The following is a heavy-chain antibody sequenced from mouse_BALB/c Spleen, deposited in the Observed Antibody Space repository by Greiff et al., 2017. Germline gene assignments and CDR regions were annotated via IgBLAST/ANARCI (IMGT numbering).Heavy chain of an antibody. J-gene: IGHJ3*01. V-gene: IGHV5-17*02. CDR2: ISSGSSTI. Sequence: EVKLMESGGGLVQPGGSRKLSCAASGFTFSSFGMHWVRQAPEKGLEWVAYISSGSSTIYYADTVKGRFTISRDNPKNTLFLQMTSLRSEDTAMYYCARTRTGTGFAYWGQGTLVTVSA. CDR3: ARTRTGTGFAY. CDR1: GFTFSSFG. D-gene: IGHD4-1*01.